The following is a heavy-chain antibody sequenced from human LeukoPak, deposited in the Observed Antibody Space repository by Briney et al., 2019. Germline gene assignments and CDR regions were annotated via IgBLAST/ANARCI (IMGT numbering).Heavy chain of an antibody. Sequence: ASVEVSCKASGCTFTSYAMSWVRQAPGQGLEWMGGIITIFGTPNYAQSFKGRVTITSDKSTSTAYLQMSSLRSEDTAVYYCARQGGGAARPYNWFDPWGQGTLVTVSS. CDR2: IITIFGTP. CDR3: ARQGGGAARPYNWFDP. J-gene: IGHJ5*02. D-gene: IGHD1-26*01. CDR1: GCTFTSYA. V-gene: IGHV1-69*06.